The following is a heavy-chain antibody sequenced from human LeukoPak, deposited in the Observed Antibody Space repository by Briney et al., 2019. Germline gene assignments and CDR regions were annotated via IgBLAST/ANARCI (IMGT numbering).Heavy chain of an antibody. CDR3: AKARAAGGYFDY. CDR1: GFTFSSYA. V-gene: IGHV3-23*01. Sequence: PGGSLRLSCAASGFTFSSYAMSWVRQAPGKGLEWVSAISGSGGSTYYADSVKGRFTISRDNSKNTLYLQMNSLRAEDTAVYYYAKARAAGGYFDYWGQGTLVTVSS. D-gene: IGHD6-13*01. CDR2: ISGSGGST. J-gene: IGHJ4*02.